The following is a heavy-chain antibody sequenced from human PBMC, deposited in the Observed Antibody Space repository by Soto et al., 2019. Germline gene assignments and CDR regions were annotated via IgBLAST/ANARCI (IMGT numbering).Heavy chain of an antibody. J-gene: IGHJ5*02. Sequence: QVQLVQSGAEVKKPGASVKVSCKASGYTFTSYAMHWVRQAPGQRLEWMGWINAGNGNTKYSQKFQGRVTITRDTSARTAYMELSSLRSEDTAVYYCARVVVPAAMTGLGQQNWFDPWGQGTLVTVSS. V-gene: IGHV1-3*01. D-gene: IGHD2-2*01. CDR1: GYTFTSYA. CDR2: INAGNGNT. CDR3: ARVVVPAAMTGLGQQNWFDP.